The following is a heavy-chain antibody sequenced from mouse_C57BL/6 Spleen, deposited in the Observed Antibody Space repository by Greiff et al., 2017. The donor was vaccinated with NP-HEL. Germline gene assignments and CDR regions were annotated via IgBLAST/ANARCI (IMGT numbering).Heavy chain of an antibody. J-gene: IGHJ3*01. Sequence: QVQLQQPGAELVKPGASVKLSCKASGYTFTSYWMHWVKQRPGQGLEWIGMIHPNSGSTNYNEKFKSKATLTVDKSSSTAYMQLSSLTSEDSAVYYCARCHYGSSPWFAYWGQGTLVTVSA. V-gene: IGHV1-64*01. CDR3: ARCHYGSSPWFAY. D-gene: IGHD1-1*01. CDR2: IHPNSGST. CDR1: GYTFTSYW.